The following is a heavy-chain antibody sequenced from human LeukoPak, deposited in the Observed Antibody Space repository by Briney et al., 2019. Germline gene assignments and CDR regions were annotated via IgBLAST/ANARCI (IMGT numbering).Heavy chain of an antibody. V-gene: IGHV1-46*01. D-gene: IGHD2-8*01. CDR3: AREHCTNGVCYSDI. J-gene: IGHJ3*02. CDR2: INPSGGST. CDR1: GYTFTSYY. Sequence: GASVKVSCKASGYTFTSYYMHWVRQTPGQGLEWMGIINPSGGSTSYAQKFQGRVTMTRDMSTSTVFMELSSLRSEDTAVYYCAREHCTNGVCYSDIWGQGTMVTVSS.